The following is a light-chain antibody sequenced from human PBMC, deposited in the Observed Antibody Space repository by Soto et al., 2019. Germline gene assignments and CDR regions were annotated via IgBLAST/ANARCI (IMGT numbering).Light chain of an antibody. V-gene: IGLV2-14*03. Sequence: QSALTQPASVSGSPGQSITISCGGTSSDIGGSEYVAWYQQHPGKTPKLMIYGVSNRPSGVSNRFSGSKSRNTASLTISGLQAEDEADYFCYSSRSSSTTFYLFGTGTKVTVL. CDR3: YSSRSSSTTFYL. CDR2: GVS. CDR1: SSDIGGSEY. J-gene: IGLJ1*01.